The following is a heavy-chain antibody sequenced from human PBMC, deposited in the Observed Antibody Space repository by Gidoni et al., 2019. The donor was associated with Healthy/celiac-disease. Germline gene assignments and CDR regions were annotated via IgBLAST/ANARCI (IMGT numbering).Heavy chain of an antibody. CDR2: IKGKTDGGTT. CDR3: ATGGVIVT. D-gene: IGHD3-16*02. J-gene: IGHJ6*02. V-gene: IGHV3-15*07. CDR1: GFTFSKAW. Sequence: EVQLVESGGGLVKPGGSLRLSCAASGFTFSKAWMNWVRQAPGKGREWVGRIKGKTDGGTTDYAAPVKGRFTISRDDSKNTLYLQMNSLKTEDAAVYYCATGGVIVTWGQGTTVTVSS.